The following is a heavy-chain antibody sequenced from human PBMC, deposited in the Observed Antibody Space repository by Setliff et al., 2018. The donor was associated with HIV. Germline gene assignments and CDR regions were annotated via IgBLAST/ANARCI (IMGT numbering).Heavy chain of an antibody. J-gene: IGHJ5*02. D-gene: IGHD2-21*02. CDR1: GGSISSGDYF. V-gene: IGHV4-30-4*08. CDR3: ARHDCGGDCSINWFDP. Sequence: PSETLSLTCTVSGGSISSGDYFLSWIRQAPGKGLEWIGCIYYSGSAYYNPSLQRRVTISVDTSKNQVSLKLNSMTAADTAVYYCARHDCGGDCSINWFDPWGQGTLVTVSS. CDR2: IYYSGSA.